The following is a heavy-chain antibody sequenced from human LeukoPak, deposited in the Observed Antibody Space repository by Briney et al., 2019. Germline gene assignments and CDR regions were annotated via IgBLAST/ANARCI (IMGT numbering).Heavy chain of an antibody. V-gene: IGHV1-69*06. CDR1: GYTFTSYG. Sequence: ASVKVSCKASGYTFTSYGISWVRQAPGQGLEWMGGIIPIFGTANYAQKFQGRVTITADKSTSTAYMELSSLRSEDTAVCYCARSSRFGESPGYMDVWGKGTTVTVSS. CDR2: IIPIFGTA. J-gene: IGHJ6*03. CDR3: ARSSRFGESPGYMDV. D-gene: IGHD3-10*01.